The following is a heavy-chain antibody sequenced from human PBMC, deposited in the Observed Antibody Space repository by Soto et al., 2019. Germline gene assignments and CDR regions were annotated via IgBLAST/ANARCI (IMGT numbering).Heavy chain of an antibody. CDR3: VKDVSPGGAGV. CDR2: IYWGSNKI. CDR1: GFTSHDYA. J-gene: IGHJ6*02. D-gene: IGHD3-10*01. V-gene: IGHV3-9*02. Sequence: EVQLVESGGGLVQPGRSLRLSCVASGFTSHDYAMHWVRQTPGKGLEWVSGIYWGSNKIDYADSVKGRFTISRDNAKNSLFLQMNSLSADDTALYYCVKDVSPGGAGVWGQGTTVTVSS.